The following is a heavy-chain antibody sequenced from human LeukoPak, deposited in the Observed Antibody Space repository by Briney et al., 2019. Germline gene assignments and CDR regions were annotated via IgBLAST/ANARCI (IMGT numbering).Heavy chain of an antibody. D-gene: IGHD6-13*01. CDR1: GGSFSGYY. Sequence: PSETLSLTCAVYGGSFSGYYWSWIRQPPGKGLEWIGEINHSGSTNYTPSLKSRVTISVDTSKNQFSLKLNSVTAADTAVYYCARDHSSSSEDYWGQGTLVTVSS. J-gene: IGHJ4*02. CDR2: INHSGST. CDR3: ARDHSSSSEDY. V-gene: IGHV4-34*01.